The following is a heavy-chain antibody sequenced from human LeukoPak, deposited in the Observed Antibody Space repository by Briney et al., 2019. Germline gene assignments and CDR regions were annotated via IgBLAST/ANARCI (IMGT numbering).Heavy chain of an antibody. CDR2: INAGNGNT. CDR1: GYTFTSYA. J-gene: IGHJ1*01. D-gene: IGHD6-13*01. V-gene: IGHV1-3*01. Sequence: ASVKASCKASGYTFTSYAMHWVRQAPGQRLEWMGWINAGNGNTKYSQKLQGRVTITRDTSASTAYMELSSLRSEDTAVYYCARLGIAAAAPVAEYFQHWGQGTLVTVSS. CDR3: ARLGIAAAAPVAEYFQH.